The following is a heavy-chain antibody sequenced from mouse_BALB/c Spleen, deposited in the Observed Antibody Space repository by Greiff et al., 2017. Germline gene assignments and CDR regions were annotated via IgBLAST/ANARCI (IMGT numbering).Heavy chain of an antibody. Sequence: EVKLMESGGDLVKPGGSLKLSCAASGFTFSSYGMSWVRQTPDKRLEWVATISSGGSYTYYPDSVKGRFTISRDNAKNTLYLQMSSLKSEDTAMYYCARQYGYEGYFDYWGQGTTLTVSS. CDR1: GFTFSSYG. CDR3: ARQYGYEGYFDY. J-gene: IGHJ2*01. CDR2: ISSGGSYT. V-gene: IGHV5-6*01. D-gene: IGHD2-2*01.